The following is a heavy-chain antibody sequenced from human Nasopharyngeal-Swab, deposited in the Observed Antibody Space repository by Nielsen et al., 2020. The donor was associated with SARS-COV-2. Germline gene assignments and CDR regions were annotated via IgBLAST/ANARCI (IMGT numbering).Heavy chain of an antibody. D-gene: IGHD2-15*01. J-gene: IGHJ4*02. Sequence: PGKGLEWIGSISYSGSTYYNPSLKSRVTISVDTSKNQFSLKLSSVTAADTAVYYCARDDRAGTTGLLVQHYFDYWGQGTLVTVS. CDR2: ISYSGST. CDR3: ARDDRAGTTGLLVQHYFDY. V-gene: IGHV4-39*07.